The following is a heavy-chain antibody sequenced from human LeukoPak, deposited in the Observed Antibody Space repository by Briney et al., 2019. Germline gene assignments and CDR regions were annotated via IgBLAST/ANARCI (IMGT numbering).Heavy chain of an antibody. D-gene: IGHD2-15*01. CDR2: INHSGST. J-gene: IGHJ4*02. Sequence: SETLSLTCAVYGGSFSGYYWSWIRQPPGKGLEWIGEINHSGSTNYNPSLKSRVTMSVDTSKNQFSLKLSSVTAADTAVYYCAREAYCSGGSCYPRRVYFDYWGQGTLVTVSS. CDR1: GGSFSGYY. CDR3: AREAYCSGGSCYPRRVYFDY. V-gene: IGHV4-34*01.